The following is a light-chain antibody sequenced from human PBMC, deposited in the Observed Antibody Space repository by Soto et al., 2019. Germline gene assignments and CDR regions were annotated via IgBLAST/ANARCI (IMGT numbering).Light chain of an antibody. CDR1: QSVNSN. V-gene: IGKV3-15*01. CDR3: QQYNNWPYT. CDR2: GAS. Sequence: EIVMTQSPATLSVSPGERATLSCRASQSVNSNLAWYQQKLGQAPRLLIYGASTRATGIPARFSGSGSGTDFTLTISSLQSEDCTIYYCQQYNNWPYTFGQGTKVEI. J-gene: IGKJ2*01.